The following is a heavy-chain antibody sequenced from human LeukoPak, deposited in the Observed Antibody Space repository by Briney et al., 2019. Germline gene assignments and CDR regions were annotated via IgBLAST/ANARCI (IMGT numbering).Heavy chain of an antibody. D-gene: IGHD2/OR15-2a*01. CDR2: IVPIFATP. J-gene: IGHJ5*02. V-gene: IGHV1-69*05. CDR1: GGTFSSSS. CDR3: ARGPYGWYYCDT. Sequence: SVKVSCKASGGTFSSSSISWVRQAPGQGLEWMGRIVPIFATPNYAQKFQGRVTITTDESTNTAYMELTSLRSDDTAVYYCARGPYGWYYCDTWGQGTLVTVSS.